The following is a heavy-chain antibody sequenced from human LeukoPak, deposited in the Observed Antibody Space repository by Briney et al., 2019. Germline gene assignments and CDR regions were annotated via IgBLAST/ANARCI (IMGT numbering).Heavy chain of an antibody. D-gene: IGHD1-26*01. CDR1: GYTFINYG. J-gene: IGHJ4*02. CDR2: INTNTGNP. Sequence: ASVKVSCKAFGYTFINYGMSWVRQAPGQGLEWMGWINTNTGNPTYAQGFTGRFVFSLDTSVSTAYLQISSLKAEDTAVYYCARDVFGGSYGVVDYWGQGTLVTVSS. CDR3: ARDVFGGSYGVVDY. V-gene: IGHV7-4-1*02.